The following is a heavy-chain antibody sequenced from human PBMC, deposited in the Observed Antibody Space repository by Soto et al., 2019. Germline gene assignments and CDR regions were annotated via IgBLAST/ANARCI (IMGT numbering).Heavy chain of an antibody. D-gene: IGHD2-2*02. CDR1: GFTFSSYG. CDR2: IWYDGSNK. CDR3: ARDLVPAAIPIAAAGPRRGAFDI. Sequence: VQLVESGGGVVQPGRSLRLSCAASGFTFSSYGMHWVRQAPGKGLEWVAVIWYDGSNKYYADSVKGRFTISRDNSKNTLYLQMNSLRAEDTAVYYCARDLVPAAIPIAAAGPRRGAFDIWGQGTMVTVSS. J-gene: IGHJ3*02. V-gene: IGHV3-33*01.